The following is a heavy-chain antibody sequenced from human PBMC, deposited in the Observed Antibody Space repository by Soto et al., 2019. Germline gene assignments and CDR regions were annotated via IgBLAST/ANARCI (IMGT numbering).Heavy chain of an antibody. D-gene: IGHD3-3*01. J-gene: IGHJ5*02. V-gene: IGHV4-34*01. CDR2: INHSGST. Sequence: SETLSLTCAVYGGSFSGYYWSWIRQPPGKGLEWIGEINHSGSTNYNPSLKSRVTISVDTSKNQFSLKLSSVTAADTAVYYCARDYDFWSGYYTTRTVRFDPWGQGTLVNVSS. CDR1: GGSFSGYY. CDR3: ARDYDFWSGYYTTRTVRFDP.